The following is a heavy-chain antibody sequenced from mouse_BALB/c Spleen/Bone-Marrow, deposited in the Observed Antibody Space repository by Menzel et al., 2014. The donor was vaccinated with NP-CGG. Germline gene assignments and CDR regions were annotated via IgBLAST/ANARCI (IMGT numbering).Heavy chain of an antibody. CDR1: GDSITSGY. V-gene: IGHV3-8*02. Sequence: EVQGVESGPSLAKPSQSLSLPCSVTGDSITSGYWNWIRKFPGNKLEYMGYISYSGSTYYSPSLKSRISIARDTTKNQYYLQLNSVTTEDTATYYCATYDGYYFDYWGQGTTLTVSS. CDR2: ISYSGST. CDR3: ATYDGYYFDY. J-gene: IGHJ2*01. D-gene: IGHD2-3*01.